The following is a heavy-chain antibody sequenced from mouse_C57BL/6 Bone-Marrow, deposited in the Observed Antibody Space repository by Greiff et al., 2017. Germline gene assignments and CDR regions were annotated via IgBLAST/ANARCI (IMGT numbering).Heavy chain of an antibody. Sequence: VQRVESGAELVRPGASVTLSCKASGYTFTDYEMHWVKQTPVHGLEWIGAIDPETGGTAYNQKFKGKAILTADKSSSTAYMELRSLTSEDSAVYYCTRSTTVVALDYWGQGTTLTVSS. D-gene: IGHD1-1*01. V-gene: IGHV1-15*01. CDR2: IDPETGGT. CDR3: TRSTTVVALDY. J-gene: IGHJ2*01. CDR1: GYTFTDYE.